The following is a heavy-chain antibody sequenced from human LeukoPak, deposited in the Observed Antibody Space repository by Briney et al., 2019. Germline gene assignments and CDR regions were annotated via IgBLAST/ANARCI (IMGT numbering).Heavy chain of an antibody. V-gene: IGHV4-4*07. CDR1: GGSISSYY. CDR2: IYTSGST. J-gene: IGHJ6*03. CDR3: ARNYGDYGHYYYYMDV. Sequence: SETLSLTCTVSGGSISSYYWSWIRQPAGKGLEWIGRIYTSGSTNYNPSLKSRVTMSVDTSKNQFSLKLSSVTAADTAVYYCARNYGDYGHYYYYMDVWGKGTTVTISS. D-gene: IGHD4-17*01.